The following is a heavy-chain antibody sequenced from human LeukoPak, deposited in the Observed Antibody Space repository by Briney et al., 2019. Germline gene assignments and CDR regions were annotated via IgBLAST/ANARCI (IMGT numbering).Heavy chain of an antibody. V-gene: IGHV3-9*01. CDR1: GFTFDDYA. CDR3: AKDRDSSSWYYFDY. CDR2: ISWNSGSI. D-gene: IGHD6-13*01. Sequence: PGGSLRLSCAASGFTFDDYAMHWVRHAPGKGLEWVSGISWNSGSIGYADSVKGRFTISRDNAKNSLYLQMNSLRAEDTALYYCAKDRDSSSWYYFDYWGQGTLVTVSS. J-gene: IGHJ4*02.